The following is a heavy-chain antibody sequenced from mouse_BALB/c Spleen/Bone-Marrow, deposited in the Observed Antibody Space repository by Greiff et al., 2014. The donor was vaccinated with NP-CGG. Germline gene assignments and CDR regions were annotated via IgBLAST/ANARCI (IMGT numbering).Heavy chain of an antibody. CDR1: GFDFGRYW. Sequence: VQLKESGGGLVQPGGSLKLSCAVSGFDFGRYWVSWVRQAPGKGLEWIGEINPESSTINYTPSLKDKFIISRDNAKNTLYLQMSKVRSEDTALYYCARLGYYGMMAFWGQGTSVTVSS. J-gene: IGHJ4*01. CDR3: ARLGYYGMMAF. D-gene: IGHD1-1*01. V-gene: IGHV4-1*02. CDR2: INPESSTI.